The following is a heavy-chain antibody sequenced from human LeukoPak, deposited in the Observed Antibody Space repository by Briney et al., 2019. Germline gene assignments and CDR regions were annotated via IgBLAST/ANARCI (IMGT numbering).Heavy chain of an antibody. V-gene: IGHV1-18*01. Sequence: ASVKVSCKASGYTFTSYGISWVRQAPGQGLEWMGWISAYNGNTNYAQKLQGRVTMTTDTSTSTAYMELRSLRSDDTAVYYCARDLLTTLYGSGWYIIDYWGQGTLVTVSS. CDR2: ISAYNGNT. J-gene: IGHJ4*02. D-gene: IGHD6-19*01. CDR3: ARDLLTTLYGSGWYIIDY. CDR1: GYTFTSYG.